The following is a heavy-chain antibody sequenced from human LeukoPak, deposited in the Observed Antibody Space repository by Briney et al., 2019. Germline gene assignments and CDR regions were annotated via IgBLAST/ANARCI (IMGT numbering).Heavy chain of an antibody. J-gene: IGHJ6*03. Sequence: GGSLRLSCAASGFTFSSYWMHWVRQAPGKGLVWVSRINSDGSSTSYADSVKGRFTISRDNAKNTLYLQMNSLRAEDTAVYYCASLGYCSGGSCYSSYYYYMDVWGKGTTVTVSS. CDR3: ASLGYCSGGSCYSSYYYYMDV. CDR1: GFTFSSYW. CDR2: INSDGSST. D-gene: IGHD2-15*01. V-gene: IGHV3-74*01.